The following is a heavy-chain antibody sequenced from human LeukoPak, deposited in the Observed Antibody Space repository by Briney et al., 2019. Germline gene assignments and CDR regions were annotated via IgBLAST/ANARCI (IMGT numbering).Heavy chain of an antibody. D-gene: IGHD3-22*01. CDR1: GLTFSSFA. CDR2: ISGSGGST. V-gene: IGHV3-23*01. CDR3: ANRDSSGYPEVY. Sequence: GGSLRLSCAAPGLTFSSFAISWVGQPPGKGLEWVSAISGSGGSTYYADSVKGRFTISRDNSKNTLYLQMNSLRPEDTAMYFCANRDSSGYPEVYWGQGTLVTVSS. J-gene: IGHJ4*02.